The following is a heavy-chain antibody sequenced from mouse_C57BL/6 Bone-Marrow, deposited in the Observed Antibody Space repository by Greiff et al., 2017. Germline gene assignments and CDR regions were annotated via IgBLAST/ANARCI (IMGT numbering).Heavy chain of an antibody. V-gene: IGHV1-64*01. D-gene: IGHD1-1*01. J-gene: IGHJ2*01. Sequence: VQLQQPGAELVKPGASVKLSCKASGYTFTSYWLHWVKQRTGQGLEWIGMIHPNGGRTNYNEKFTSKATLTVDQSSSTAYTQLISLTCEESAVYYCSRIAPHYYGSSHDVWGKGTTVTVSS. CDR1: GYTFTSYW. CDR2: IHPNGGRT. CDR3: SRIAPHYYGSSHDV.